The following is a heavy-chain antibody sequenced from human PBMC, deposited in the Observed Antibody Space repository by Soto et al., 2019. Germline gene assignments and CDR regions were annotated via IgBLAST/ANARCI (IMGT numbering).Heavy chain of an antibody. D-gene: IGHD3-16*01. J-gene: IGHJ4*02. CDR2: IYYSGST. V-gene: IGHV4-59*01. CDR1: GGSISSYY. Sequence: SETLSLTCTVSGGSISSYYWSWIRQPPGKGLEWIGYIYYSGSTNYNPSLKSRVTISVDTSKNQFSLKLSFVTAADTAVYYCARLISHFDYWGQGTLVTVSS. CDR3: ARLISHFDY.